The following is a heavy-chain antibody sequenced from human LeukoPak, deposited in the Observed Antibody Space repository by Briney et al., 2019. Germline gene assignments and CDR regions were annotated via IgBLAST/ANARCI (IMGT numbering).Heavy chain of an antibody. CDR3: ARGRDPSYSYGYGMRTRWFDP. D-gene: IGHD5-18*01. Sequence: SETLSLTCTVSGGSISSSSYYWGWIRQPPGKGLEWIGSIYYSGSTYYNPSLKSRVTISVDTSKNQFSLKLSSVTAADTAVYYCARGRDPSYSYGYGMRTRWFDPWGQGTLVTVSS. CDR2: IYYSGST. CDR1: GGSISSSSYY. V-gene: IGHV4-39*07. J-gene: IGHJ5*02.